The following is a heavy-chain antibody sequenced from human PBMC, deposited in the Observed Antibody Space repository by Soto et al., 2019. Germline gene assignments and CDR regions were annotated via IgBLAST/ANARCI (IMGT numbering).Heavy chain of an antibody. V-gene: IGHV1-8*01. D-gene: IGHD6-19*01. CDR1: FTSYD. Sequence: QVQVVQSGAEVKKPGASVKVSCTFTSYDINWVRQATGQGLEWMGWMNPNSGNTRYAQKFQGRVTMTRNTSKFTAYMELSSLRSEDTAVYYCARGPGSSDWRFSYYYMDVWGQGTTVTVSS. CDR2: MNPNSGNT. CDR3: ARGPGSSDWRFSYYYMDV. J-gene: IGHJ6*02.